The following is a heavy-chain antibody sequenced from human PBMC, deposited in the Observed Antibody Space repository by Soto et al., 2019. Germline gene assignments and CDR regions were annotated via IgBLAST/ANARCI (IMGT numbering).Heavy chain of an antibody. V-gene: IGHV1-8*01. CDR2: MNPNSGNT. D-gene: IGHD2-15*01. CDR1: GYTFSSYD. Sequence: QVQLVQSGAEVKKPGASVKVSCKASGYTFSSYDINWVRQATGQGLEWMGWMNPNSGNTGYAQKFQGRVTMTRNTSINPAYMELRRMRSEDTAVYYCASFTGLVVVVAAPYSMDVWGQGPTVTVSS. CDR3: ASFTGLVVVVAAPYSMDV. J-gene: IGHJ6*02.